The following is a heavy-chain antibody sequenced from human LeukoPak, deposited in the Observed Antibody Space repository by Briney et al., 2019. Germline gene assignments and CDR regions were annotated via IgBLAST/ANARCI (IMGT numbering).Heavy chain of an antibody. CDR3: ARYRIRLYDY. Sequence: PSETLSLTCTVSGGPISSNDYYWGWIRQPPGKGLEWIGSIYYSGSTYYNPSLKSRVTISVDTSKNQFSLKLSSVTAADTAVYYCARYRIRLYDYWGQGTLVTVSS. D-gene: IGHD3-16*02. CDR1: GGPISSNDYY. CDR2: IYYSGST. V-gene: IGHV4-39*01. J-gene: IGHJ4*02.